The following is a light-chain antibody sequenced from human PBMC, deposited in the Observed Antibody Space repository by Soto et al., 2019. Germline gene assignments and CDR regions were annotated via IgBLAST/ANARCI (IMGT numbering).Light chain of an antibody. Sequence: DVQMTQSPSSLSASVGDRVTITCRASQSISRWLAWYQQKPGKAPKLLIYKASILGSGVPSRFSGSGSGTEFTLTISSLQAEDFAIYYCQQYNSHSSYTFGQGTKLEIK. V-gene: IGKV1-5*03. J-gene: IGKJ2*01. CDR2: KAS. CDR1: QSISRW. CDR3: QQYNSHSSYT.